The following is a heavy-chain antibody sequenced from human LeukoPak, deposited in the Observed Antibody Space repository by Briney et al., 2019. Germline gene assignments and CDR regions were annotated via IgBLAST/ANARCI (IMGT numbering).Heavy chain of an antibody. CDR3: AREDIVVVPAAIKDNYYYYYYYMDV. J-gene: IGHJ6*03. V-gene: IGHV1-2*02. CDR2: INPNSGGT. Sequence: ASVKVSCKASGYTSTGYYMHWVRQAPGQGLEWMGWINPNSGGTNYAQKFQGRVTMTRDTSISTAYMELSRLRSDDTAVYYCAREDIVVVPAAIKDNYYYYYYYMDVWGKGTTVTVSS. CDR1: GYTSTGYY. D-gene: IGHD2-2*01.